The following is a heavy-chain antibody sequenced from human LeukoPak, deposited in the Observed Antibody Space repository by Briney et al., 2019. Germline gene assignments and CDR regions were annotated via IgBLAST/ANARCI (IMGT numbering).Heavy chain of an antibody. V-gene: IGHV3-20*01. CDR3: ARRPYSSSSHYFDY. CDR2: INWKGGST. Sequence: PGGSLRLSRAASGFTFDDYGMSWVRQAPGKGLEWVSGINWKGGSTTYADSVRGRFTISRDNAKNSLYLEMNSLRAEDTALYHCARRPYSSSSHYFDYWGQGTLVTVSS. D-gene: IGHD6-6*01. CDR1: GFTFDDYG. J-gene: IGHJ4*02.